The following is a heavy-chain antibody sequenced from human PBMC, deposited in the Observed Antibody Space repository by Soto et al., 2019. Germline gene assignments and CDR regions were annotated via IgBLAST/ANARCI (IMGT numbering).Heavy chain of an antibody. CDR1: GGSINSNNW. Sequence: SETLSLTCAVSGGSINSNNWWSWVRQPPGKGLEWIGYIYYSGSTNYNPSLKSRVTISVDTSKNQFSLKLSSVTAADTAVYYCARLSDHIVGATTFPTGIDYWGQGTLVTVSS. D-gene: IGHD1-26*01. J-gene: IGHJ4*02. CDR3: ARLSDHIVGATTFPTGIDY. CDR2: IYYSGST. V-gene: IGHV4-4*02.